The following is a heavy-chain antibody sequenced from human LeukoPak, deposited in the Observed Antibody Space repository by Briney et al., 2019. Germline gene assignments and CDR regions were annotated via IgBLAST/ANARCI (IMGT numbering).Heavy chain of an antibody. V-gene: IGHV4-59*08. D-gene: IGHD3-10*01. CDR3: ARLLYGSGGYYSGRKFYFDH. Sequence: SETLSLTCSVSGGSISTYYWSWIRQAPGKGLEWLGYISNSGSTNYNPSLKSRITISVDTSKNQFSLRLGSVTAADTALYYCARLLYGSGGYYSGRKFYFDHWGQGSLVIVSS. CDR2: ISNSGST. J-gene: IGHJ4*02. CDR1: GGSISTYY.